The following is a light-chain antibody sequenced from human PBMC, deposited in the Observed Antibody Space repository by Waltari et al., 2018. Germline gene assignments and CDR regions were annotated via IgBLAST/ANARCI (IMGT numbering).Light chain of an antibody. V-gene: IGKV3-20*01. CDR3: QNHERLPAT. Sequence: ELVFTQSPGTLSLSPGERATLACRASQGVGRFLAWYQQKPVQAPRLLIYQASNRATGIPDRFSGSGSGTDFSLTISRLEPEDFAVYYCQNHERLPATFGQGTKVEI. CDR1: QGVGRF. CDR2: QAS. J-gene: IGKJ1*01.